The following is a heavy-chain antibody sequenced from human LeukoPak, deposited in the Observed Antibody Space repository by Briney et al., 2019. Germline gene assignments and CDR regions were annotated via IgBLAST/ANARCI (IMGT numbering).Heavy chain of an antibody. J-gene: IGHJ4*02. Sequence: ASVKVSCKASGYTFISYDIHWVRQATGQGLEWMGWMDTNSDNTVYAEKFQGRVTMTRNTSISTAYMELSSLRSEDTAVYYCARKMIVVVGGLVFDYWGQGTLVTVSS. D-gene: IGHD3-22*01. V-gene: IGHV1-8*01. CDR1: GYTFISYD. CDR2: MDTNSDNT. CDR3: ARKMIVVVGGLVFDY.